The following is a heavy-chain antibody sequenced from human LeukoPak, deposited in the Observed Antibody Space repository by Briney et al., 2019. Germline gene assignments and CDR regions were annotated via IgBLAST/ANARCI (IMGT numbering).Heavy chain of an antibody. Sequence: GRSLRLSCAASGFTFSSYGMHWVRQAPGKGLEWVAVIWYDGSNKYCSDSVKGRFTISRDNSKNTLYLQMNSLRAEDTAVYYCATTASRGPQSAEYFQYWGQGTLVTVSS. CDR3: ATTASRGPQSAEYFQY. J-gene: IGHJ1*01. V-gene: IGHV3-33*08. CDR1: GFTFSSYG. CDR2: IWYDGSNK.